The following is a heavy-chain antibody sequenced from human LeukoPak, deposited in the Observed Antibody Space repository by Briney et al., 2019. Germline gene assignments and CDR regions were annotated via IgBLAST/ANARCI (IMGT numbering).Heavy chain of an antibody. CDR2: IWYDGSNK. V-gene: IGHV3-33*01. J-gene: IGHJ4*02. D-gene: IGHD3-3*01. Sequence: TGGSLRLSCAASGFTFSSYGMHWVRQAPGKGLEWVAVIWYDGSNKYYADSVKGRFTISRDNSKNTLYLYMNSLRPEDTAVYYCVRWSGTYPLYYLDYWGQGTLVTVSS. CDR1: GFTFSSYG. CDR3: VRWSGTYPLYYLDY.